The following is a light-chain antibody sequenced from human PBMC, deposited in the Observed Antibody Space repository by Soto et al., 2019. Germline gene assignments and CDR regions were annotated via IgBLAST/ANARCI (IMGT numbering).Light chain of an antibody. J-gene: IGLJ2*01. CDR2: DVT. CDR1: SSDVGGYHY. V-gene: IGLV2-14*01. Sequence: QSALTQPASVSGSPGQSITISCTGTSSDVGGYHYVSWYQQHPGKAPKVMIYDVTDRPSGVSNRFSGSKSGDTASLTISGLQAEDEADYYSSSYTSSTTLVFGGGTKLTVL. CDR3: SSYTSSTTLV.